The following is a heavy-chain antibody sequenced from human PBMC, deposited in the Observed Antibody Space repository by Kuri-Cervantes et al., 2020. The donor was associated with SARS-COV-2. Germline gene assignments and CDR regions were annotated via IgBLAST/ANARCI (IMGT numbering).Heavy chain of an antibody. J-gene: IGHJ4*02. V-gene: IGHV6-1*01. CDR3: ARDIEFDWGSAYFDY. CDR1: GDSVSRNSAA. CDR2: TYYRSKWYT. Sequence: SETLSLTCAISGDSVSRNSAAWNWIRQSPSRGLEWLGRTYYRSKWYTDYAVSVKSRITINPDTSKNQFSLQLNSVTPEDTAVYYCARDIEFDWGSAYFDYWGQGTLVTVSS. D-gene: IGHD3-9*01.